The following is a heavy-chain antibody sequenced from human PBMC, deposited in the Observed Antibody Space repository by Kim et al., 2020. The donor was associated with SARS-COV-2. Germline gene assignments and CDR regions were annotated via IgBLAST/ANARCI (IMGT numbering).Heavy chain of an antibody. CDR1: GFTFNTYA. Sequence: GGSLRLSCTASGFTFNTYAMHWVRQAPGKGLEWVAIISSDGSNQYFADSVKGRLTISRDNSKNTLYLQMNSLRAEDTAVYHCTRTDAATSPAYMWTTYHYTYYFDYWGQGTLVTVSS. V-gene: IGHV3-30*04. CDR2: ISSDGSNQ. J-gene: IGHJ4*02. D-gene: IGHD3-16*02. CDR3: TRTDAATSPAYMWTTYHYTYYFDY.